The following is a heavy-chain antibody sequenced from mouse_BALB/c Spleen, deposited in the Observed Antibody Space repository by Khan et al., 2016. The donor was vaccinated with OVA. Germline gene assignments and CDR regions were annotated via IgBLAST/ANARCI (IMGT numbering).Heavy chain of an antibody. CDR1: GYTFTSYW. D-gene: IGHD2-1*01. Sequence: VRLQQSGTVLARPGASVKMSCKASGYTFTSYWMHWVKQRPGQGLDWIGAIYPGNSDTNYNQKFKGKAKLTAVTSTSTAYLELNSLTNEDSAVYYCTSNGFGNYESWDYWGQGTTLTVSS. J-gene: IGHJ2*01. CDR3: TSNGFGNYESWDY. CDR2: IYPGNSDT. V-gene: IGHV1-5*01.